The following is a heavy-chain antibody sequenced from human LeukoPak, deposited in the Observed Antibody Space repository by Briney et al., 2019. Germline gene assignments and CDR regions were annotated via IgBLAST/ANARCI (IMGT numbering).Heavy chain of an antibody. D-gene: IGHD4-23*01. CDR3: ARDRGGNPHAFDI. CDR1: GYTFTVYY. J-gene: IGHJ3*02. V-gene: IGHV1-2*02. CDR2: INPNSGGT. Sequence: ASVKVSCKAPGYTFTVYYMHWVRRAPGQGLEWMGWINPNSGGTNYAQKFQGRVTMTRDTSISTAYMELSRLRSDDTAVYYCARDRGGNPHAFDISGQGTMVTVSS.